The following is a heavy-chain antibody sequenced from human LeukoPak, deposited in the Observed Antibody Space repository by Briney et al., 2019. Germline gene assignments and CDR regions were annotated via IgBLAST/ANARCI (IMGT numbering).Heavy chain of an antibody. Sequence: HPGGSLRLSCAASGFTFSSYGMSWVRQAPGKGLECVSAVSGSGGSTCYAASVKGRFTISRDNSKNTLYLQMDSLRAEDTAVYYCAKGVVVVPAVVQGTAYYYYGMDVWGPGTTVTVSS. CDR3: AKGVVVVPAVVQGTAYYYYGMDV. J-gene: IGHJ6*02. D-gene: IGHD2-2*01. V-gene: IGHV3-23*01. CDR1: GFTFSSYG. CDR2: VSGSGGST.